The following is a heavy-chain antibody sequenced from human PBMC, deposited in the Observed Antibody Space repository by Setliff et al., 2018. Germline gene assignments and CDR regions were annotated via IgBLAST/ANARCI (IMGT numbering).Heavy chain of an antibody. D-gene: IGHD3-16*01. Sequence: ASVKVSCKASGYTFAGYYIHWVRQAPGQGLEWMGWINPNSGGTKYAQKFQGRVTMTRDTAISTVYMELSRLRSDDTALYYCARGGGAPHSLAPYYHMDVWGKGTTVTVSS. CDR1: GYTFAGYY. CDR3: ARGGGAPHSLAPYYHMDV. V-gene: IGHV1-2*02. CDR2: INPNSGGT. J-gene: IGHJ6*03.